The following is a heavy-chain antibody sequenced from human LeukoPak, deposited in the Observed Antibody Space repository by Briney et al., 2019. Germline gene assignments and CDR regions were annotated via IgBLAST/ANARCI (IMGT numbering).Heavy chain of an antibody. J-gene: IGHJ4*02. CDR1: GFTFSDYW. Sequence: GGSLRLSCTASGFTFSDYWMTWVRQAPGKGPEWVANIKHDGSQRYYVDSVRGRFTISRDNTKNSLFLQMNGLRAEDTAVYYCARRGGSSSRRSPIDYWGQATVVTVSS. D-gene: IGHD6-6*01. CDR3: ARRGGSSSRRSPIDY. CDR2: IKHDGSQR. V-gene: IGHV3-7*01.